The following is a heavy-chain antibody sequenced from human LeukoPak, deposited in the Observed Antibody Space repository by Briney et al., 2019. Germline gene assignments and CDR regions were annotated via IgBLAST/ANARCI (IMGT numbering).Heavy chain of an antibody. CDR3: ARGNDILTSYCGIDD. V-gene: IGHV1-46*01. D-gene: IGHD3-9*01. Sequence: GAAVKISCKASGDTFTSYYIHWVRQAPGHRLKWRGRINPSGGSTGYAQKCHGRVTMTRDMSTSTVYMELSSLRSEDTAVYYCARGNDILTSYCGIDDWGQGTLVTVSS. CDR1: GDTFTSYY. J-gene: IGHJ4*02. CDR2: INPSGGST.